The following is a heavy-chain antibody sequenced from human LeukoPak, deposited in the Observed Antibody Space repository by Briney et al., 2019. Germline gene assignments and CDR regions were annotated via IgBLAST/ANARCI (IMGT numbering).Heavy chain of an antibody. V-gene: IGHV3-7*01. CDR1: GLSFASYW. CDR3: ARDAFGDFSY. D-gene: IGHD3-10*01. Sequence: GGSLRLSCVASGLSFASYWMDLVRQAPGKGLEWVAKIRKDGGDIHYVDSVKGRFTISRDNAKSSVYLQMHRLRADDTAVYCCARDAFGDFSYWGQGILGTVSS. J-gene: IGHJ4*02. CDR2: IRKDGGDI.